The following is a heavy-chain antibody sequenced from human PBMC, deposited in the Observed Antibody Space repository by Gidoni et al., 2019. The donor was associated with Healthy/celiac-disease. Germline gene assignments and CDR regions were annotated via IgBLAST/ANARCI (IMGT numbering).Heavy chain of an antibody. CDR3: VMTDSGSGSYYN. D-gene: IGHD3-10*01. V-gene: IGHV3-64D*06. J-gene: IGHJ4*02. CDR1: VFTFSSYA. CDR2: ISSNGGST. Sequence: EVQLVESGGGLVPPGGSLRLSCSASVFTFSSYAMHWVRQAPGKGLEYVSAISSNGGSTYYADSEKGRFTISRDNSKNTLYLQMSSLRAEDTAVYYCVMTDSGSGSYYNWGQGTLVTVSS.